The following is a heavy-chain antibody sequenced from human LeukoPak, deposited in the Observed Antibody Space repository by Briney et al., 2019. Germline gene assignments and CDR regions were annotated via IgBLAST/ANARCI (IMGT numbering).Heavy chain of an antibody. CDR1: GYTFTSYD. CDR2: MNPNSGNT. CDR3: ARGRRSYSSSSNWFDP. Sequence: ASVKVSCKASGYTFTSYDINWVRQATGQGLEWMGWMNPNSGNTGYAQKFQGRVTMTRNTSVSTAYMELSSLRSEDTAVYYCARGRRSYSSSSNWFDPWGQGTLVTVSS. D-gene: IGHD6-13*01. V-gene: IGHV1-8*01. J-gene: IGHJ5*02.